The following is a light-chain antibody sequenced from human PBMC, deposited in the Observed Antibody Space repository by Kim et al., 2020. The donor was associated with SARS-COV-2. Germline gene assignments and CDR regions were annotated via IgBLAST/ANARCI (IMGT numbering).Light chain of an antibody. CDR2: GMN. J-gene: IGLJ2*01. CDR1: SLRDYY. CDR3: SSRDSNGDHFL. V-gene: IGLV3-19*01. Sequence: SSELTQDPAMSVALGQTVRITCQGDSLRDYYASWYQQRAGQAPVLVAYGMNNRPSGIPARFSGSNSRNTAFLTISGAQAEDEADYYCSSRDSNGDHFLFG.